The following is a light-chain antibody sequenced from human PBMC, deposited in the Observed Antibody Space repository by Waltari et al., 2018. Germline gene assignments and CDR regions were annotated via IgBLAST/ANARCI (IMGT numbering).Light chain of an antibody. V-gene: IGKV3-15*01. J-gene: IGKJ2*01. CDR1: QSVSSN. CDR3: QQSYRTPYT. Sequence: EIVMTQSPATLSVSPGERATLSCRASQSVSSNLAWYQQKPGQPLRLLIFDASRRATGIPARFSGSGSGTEFTLTISSLLPEDFATYYCQQSYRTPYTFGQGTTLEIK. CDR2: DAS.